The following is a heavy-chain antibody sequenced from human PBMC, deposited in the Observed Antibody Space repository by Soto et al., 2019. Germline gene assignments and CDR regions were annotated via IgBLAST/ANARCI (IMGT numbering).Heavy chain of an antibody. CDR3: ARSERPNEAFDI. J-gene: IGHJ3*02. V-gene: IGHV1-69*02. D-gene: IGHD1-1*01. CDR1: GGTFSSYT. Sequence: QVQLVQSGAEVKKPGSSVKVSCKASGGTFSSYTISWVRQAPGQGLEWMGRIIPILGIANYAQKVQGRVTITADKSTSTAYMERRSLRSEDTAVYYCARSERPNEAFDIWGQGTMVTVSS. CDR2: IIPILGIA.